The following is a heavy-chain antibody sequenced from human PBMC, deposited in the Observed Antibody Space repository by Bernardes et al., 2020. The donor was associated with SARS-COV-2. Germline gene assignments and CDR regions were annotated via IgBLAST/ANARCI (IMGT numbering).Heavy chain of an antibody. D-gene: IGHD2-2*02. CDR2: IYYSGST. Sequence: SETLSLTCTVSGGSISSSSYYWGWLRQPPGQGLEWIGSIYYSGSTYYNPSLKSRVTISVDTSKNQFSLKLSSVTAADTAVYYCARLYDSRYYYYGMDVWGQGTTVTVS. CDR3: ARLYDSRYYYYGMDV. J-gene: IGHJ6*02. CDR1: GGSISSSSYY. V-gene: IGHV4-39*01.